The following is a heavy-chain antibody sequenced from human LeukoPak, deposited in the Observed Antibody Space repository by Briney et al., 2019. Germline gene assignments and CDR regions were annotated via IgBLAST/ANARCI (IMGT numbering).Heavy chain of an antibody. Sequence: GGSLRLSCAASGFTFSSYSMNWVRQAPGKGLEWVSSISSSSSYIYYADSVKGRFTISRDNAKNSLYLQMNSLRAEDTAVYCCARGYGDYYRTGYGMDVWGQGTTVTVSS. CDR1: GFTFSSYS. V-gene: IGHV3-21*04. J-gene: IGHJ6*02. CDR2: ISSSSSYI. D-gene: IGHD4-17*01. CDR3: ARGYGDYYRTGYGMDV.